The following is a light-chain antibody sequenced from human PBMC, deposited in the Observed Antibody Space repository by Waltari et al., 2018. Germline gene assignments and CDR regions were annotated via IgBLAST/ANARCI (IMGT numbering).Light chain of an antibody. V-gene: IGLV2-23*02. CDR3: CSYAGSATPYV. CDR2: DVT. J-gene: IGLJ1*01. CDR1: SSDVGRYNL. Sequence: QSALTQPASVSGSPGQSITISCTGTSSDVGRYNLVSWYQQHPGKAPKLMIFDVTKRRSSVSNRFSGSTSGNTASLTISGLQSEDEADYYCCSYAGSATPYVFGTGTKVTVL.